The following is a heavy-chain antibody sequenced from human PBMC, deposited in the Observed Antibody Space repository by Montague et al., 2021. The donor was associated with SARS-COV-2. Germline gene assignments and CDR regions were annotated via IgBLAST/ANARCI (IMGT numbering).Heavy chain of an antibody. D-gene: IGHD3-3*01. CDR2: ISGSGGST. CDR3: AKDQFVYDFWSGCGTIDY. Sequence: SLRLSCAASGFTFSSYAMSWVRQAPGKGLEWVSAISGSGGSTYYADSVKGRFTISRDNSKNTLYLQMNSLRAEDTAVYYCAKDQFVYDFWSGCGTIDYWGQGTLVAVSS. J-gene: IGHJ4*02. V-gene: IGHV3-23*01. CDR1: GFTFSSYA.